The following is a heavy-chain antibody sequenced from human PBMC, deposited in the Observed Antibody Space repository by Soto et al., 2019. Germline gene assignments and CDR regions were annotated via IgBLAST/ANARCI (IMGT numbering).Heavy chain of an antibody. J-gene: IGHJ3*02. D-gene: IGHD2-21*02. CDR2: IIPIFGTA. V-gene: IGHV1-69*12. CDR3: VREGVVTAMRYDAFDI. Sequence: QVQLVQSGAEVKKPGSSVKVSCKSSGGTFSSYAISWVRQAPGQGLEWMGGIIPIFGTANYAEKFQGRVTITADESTSTAYMELSSLRSEDTAVYYCVREGVVTAMRYDAFDIWRQGTMVSVSS. CDR1: GGTFSSYA.